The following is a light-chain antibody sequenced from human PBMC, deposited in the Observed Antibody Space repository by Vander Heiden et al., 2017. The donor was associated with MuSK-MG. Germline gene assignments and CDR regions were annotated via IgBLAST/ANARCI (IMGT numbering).Light chain of an antibody. Sequence: SLLSQPPSACGSPGQRVAISCSGNSSNIGSNTVNWYQQLPVTAPKLIIYSNNQRPSGVPDRFSGSKSGTSASLAISGLQSEDEADYYCAAWDDSLNGVVFGGGTKLTV. V-gene: IGLV1-44*01. CDR1: SSNIGSNT. J-gene: IGLJ2*01. CDR2: SNN. CDR3: AAWDDSLNGVV.